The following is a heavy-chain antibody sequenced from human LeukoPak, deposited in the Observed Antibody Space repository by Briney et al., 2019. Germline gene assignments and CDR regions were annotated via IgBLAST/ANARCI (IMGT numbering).Heavy chain of an antibody. CDR1: GYTLTSYY. V-gene: IGHV1-46*01. CDR2: INPSGGTT. J-gene: IGHJ4*02. CDR3: ARAHDYLWGNYRYFDY. Sequence: ASVKVSCKASGYTLTSYYMHWVRQAPGQGLEGMGLINPSGGTTSYAQKFQGRVTMTRDTSTSTVYMELSSLRSEDTAVYYCARAHDYLWGNYRYFDYWGQGTLVTVSS. D-gene: IGHD3-16*02.